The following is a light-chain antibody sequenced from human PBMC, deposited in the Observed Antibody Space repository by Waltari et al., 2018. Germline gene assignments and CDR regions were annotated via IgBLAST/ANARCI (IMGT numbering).Light chain of an antibody. V-gene: IGKV3-20*01. CDR2: GAY. Sequence: EIVLTQSPGSLSLSPGERVTLSCRASQSLSIAYLAWYQHKSGQAPRLLIYGAYYRAPDTPDRFSGSGSGTDFTLTISRLEPEDFAVYYCQQYDTSPGTFGQGTKLEIK. J-gene: IGKJ2*01. CDR1: QSLSIAY. CDR3: QQYDTSPGT.